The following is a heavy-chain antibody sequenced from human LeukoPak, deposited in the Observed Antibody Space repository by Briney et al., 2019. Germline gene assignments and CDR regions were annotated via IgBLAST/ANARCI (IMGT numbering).Heavy chain of an antibody. V-gene: IGHV3-11*04. CDR2: ISSSGSTI. Sequence: KPGGSLRLSCAASGFTFSDYYMSWIRQAPGKGLEWVSYISSSGSTIYYADSVKGRFTISRDNSKNTLYLQMNSLRAEDTAVYYCAFSHGYCGGDCYDYYFDYWGQGTLVTVSS. J-gene: IGHJ4*02. D-gene: IGHD2-21*02. CDR3: AFSHGYCGGDCYDYYFDY. CDR1: GFTFSDYY.